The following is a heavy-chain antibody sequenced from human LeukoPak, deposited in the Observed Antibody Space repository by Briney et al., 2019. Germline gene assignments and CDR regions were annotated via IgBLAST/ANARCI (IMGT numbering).Heavy chain of an antibody. CDR1: GGSISSYY. V-gene: IGHV4-59*01. J-gene: IGHJ6*02. CDR2: IYYSGST. Sequence: SETLSLTCTVSGGSISSYYWSCIRQPPGKGLEWIGYIYYSGSTNYNPSLKSRVTISVDTSKNQFSLKLSSVTAADTAVYYCARDGSGYDYVYYYGMDVWGQGTTVTVSS. CDR3: ARDGSGYDYVYYYGMDV. D-gene: IGHD5-12*01.